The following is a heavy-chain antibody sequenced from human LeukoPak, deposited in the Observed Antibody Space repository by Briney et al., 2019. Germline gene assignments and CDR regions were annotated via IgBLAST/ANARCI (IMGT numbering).Heavy chain of an antibody. CDR1: GASVSSSSYY. V-gene: IGHV4-61*01. J-gene: IGHJ2*01. Sequence: SEPLSLTCTVSGASVSSSSYYWSWIRQPPGKGLEWIGFVHYSGSTHYNPPLKSRVTISVDTSKNQFSLKLSSVTAADTAVYFCARDNGLLSFDLWGRGTLVTVSS. CDR3: ARDNGLLSFDL. CDR2: VHYSGST. D-gene: IGHD2-15*01.